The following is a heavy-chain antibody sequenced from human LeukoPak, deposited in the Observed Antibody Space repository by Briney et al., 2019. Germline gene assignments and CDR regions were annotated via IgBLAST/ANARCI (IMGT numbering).Heavy chain of an antibody. CDR1: GFTVSSNY. V-gene: IGHV3-66*01. CDR2: IYSGGSK. CDR3: ARDDYGVFDY. J-gene: IGHJ4*02. Sequence: PGGSLRLSCAASGFTVSSNYMSWVRQAPGKGLEWVSVIYSGGSKYYADSVKGRFTISRDNSKNTLYLQMNSLRAEDTAVYYCARDDYGVFDYWGQGTLVTVSS. D-gene: IGHD4-17*01.